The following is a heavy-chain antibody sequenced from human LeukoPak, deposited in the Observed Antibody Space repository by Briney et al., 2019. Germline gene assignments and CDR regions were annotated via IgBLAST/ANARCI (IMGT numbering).Heavy chain of an antibody. CDR2: IYYSGST. V-gene: IGHV4-39*07. J-gene: IGHJ6*03. CDR1: GGSISSSSYY. Sequence: SETLSLTCAVSGGSISSSSYYWGWIRQPPGKGLEWIGSIYYSGSTYYNPSLKSRVTISVDTSKNQFSLKLSSVTAADTAVYYCARGGPDYYYYYMDVWGKGTTVTISS. CDR3: ARGGPDYYYYYMDV.